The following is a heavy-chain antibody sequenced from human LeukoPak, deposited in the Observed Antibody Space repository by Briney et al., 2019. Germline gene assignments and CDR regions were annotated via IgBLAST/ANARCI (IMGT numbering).Heavy chain of an antibody. J-gene: IGHJ4*02. CDR1: GFTFSSYA. V-gene: IGHV3-30*04. CDR3: ATDFEQDSWSGHSD. D-gene: IGHD3-3*01. Sequence: PGGSLRLSCAASGFTFSSYAMHWVRQAPGKGLEWVAVISYDGSNKYYADSVKGRFTISRDNSKNTLYLQMNSLRAEDTAVYYCATDFEQDSWSGHSDWGQGTLVTVSS. CDR2: ISYDGSNK.